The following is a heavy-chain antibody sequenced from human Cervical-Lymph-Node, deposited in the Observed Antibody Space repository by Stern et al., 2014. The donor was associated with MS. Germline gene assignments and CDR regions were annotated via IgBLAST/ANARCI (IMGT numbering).Heavy chain of an antibody. CDR1: GFSLSSSGVG. CDR3: APSGGDYYYGMVV. D-gene: IGHD3-3*01. V-gene: IGHV2-5*09. Sequence: QVTLRESGPTLVKPTQTLTLTCTFSGFSLSSSGVGWGWIRQPPGKAMEWLALIYWDDDYGYCPSVKISINSTKYYPHNQVVLTMTNMDPVDTATYYCAPSGGDYYYGMVVWGQGTTVTVSS. CDR2: IYWDDDY. J-gene: IGHJ6*02.